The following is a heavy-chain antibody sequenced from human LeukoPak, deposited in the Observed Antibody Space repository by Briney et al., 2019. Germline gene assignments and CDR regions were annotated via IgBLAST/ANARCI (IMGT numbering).Heavy chain of an antibody. CDR1: GFTVSSNY. CDR2: IYSGGST. V-gene: IGHV3-66*01. J-gene: IGHJ3*02. D-gene: IGHD2-2*01. Sequence: GGSLRLSCAASGFTVSSNYMSWVRQAPGKGLEWVSVIYSGGSTYYADSVKGRFTISRDNSKNTLYLQMNSLRAEDTAVYYCTTTLAKGPSAGAFDIWGQGTMVTVSS. CDR3: TTTLAKGPSAGAFDI.